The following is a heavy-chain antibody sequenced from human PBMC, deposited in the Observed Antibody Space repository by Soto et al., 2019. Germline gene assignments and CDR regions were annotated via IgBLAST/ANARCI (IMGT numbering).Heavy chain of an antibody. CDR1: GFTFSAAA. CDR2: IRSKTNNYVT. Sequence: PGGSRRLSCVGSGFTFSAAAIHWVRQAPGQGLEWIGRIRSKTNNYVTAYSASVEGRFTLSRDDSRNTTYLEMQSLRVEDTAVYFCTASPYWGQGTLVTVSS. J-gene: IGHJ4*02. V-gene: IGHV3-73*01. CDR3: TASPY.